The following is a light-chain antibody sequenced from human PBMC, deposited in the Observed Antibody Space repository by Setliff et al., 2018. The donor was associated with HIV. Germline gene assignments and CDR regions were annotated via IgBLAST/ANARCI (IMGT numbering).Light chain of an antibody. J-gene: IGLJ1*01. V-gene: IGLV2-23*02. CDR3: CSFAGSSSYV. CDR2: DVT. Sequence: QSVLTQPASVSGSPGQSITISCSGTSGDVGSYTLISWYQQHPGQAPKVLIYDVTKRPSGFSNRFSGSKSANTASLTISQLQAEDEADYYCCSFAGSSSYVFGTGTKVTVL. CDR1: SGDVGSYTL.